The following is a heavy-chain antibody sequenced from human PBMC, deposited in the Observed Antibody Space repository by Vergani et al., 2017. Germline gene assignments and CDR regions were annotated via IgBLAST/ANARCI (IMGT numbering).Heavy chain of an antibody. CDR2: IYYSGST. J-gene: IGHJ4*02. D-gene: IGHD6-13*01. CDR3: AGPGIAAAYYFDY. CDR1: GGSISSSSYY. V-gene: IGHV4-39*01. Sequence: QLQLQESGPGLVKPSETLSLTCTVSGGSISSSSYYWGWIRQPPGKGLEWIGGIYYSGSTYYNPSLKSRVTISVDTSKNQFSLKLSSVTAADTAVYYCAGPGIAAAYYFDYWGQGTLVTVSS.